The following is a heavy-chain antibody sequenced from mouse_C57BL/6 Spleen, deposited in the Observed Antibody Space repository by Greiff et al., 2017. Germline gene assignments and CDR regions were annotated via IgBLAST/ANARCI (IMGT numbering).Heavy chain of an antibody. CDR3: VRPFCGSSYGYFDV. CDR2: IRSKSSNYAT. D-gene: IGHD1-1*01. Sequence: EVQLVESGGGLVQPKGSLKLSCAASGFTFNTYAMHWVRQAPGKGLEWVARIRSKSSNYATYYADSVKDRFTISRDDSQSMLYLQMNNLKTEDTAMYYCVRPFCGSSYGYFDVWGTGTTVTVSS. J-gene: IGHJ1*03. CDR1: GFTFNTYA. V-gene: IGHV10-3*01.